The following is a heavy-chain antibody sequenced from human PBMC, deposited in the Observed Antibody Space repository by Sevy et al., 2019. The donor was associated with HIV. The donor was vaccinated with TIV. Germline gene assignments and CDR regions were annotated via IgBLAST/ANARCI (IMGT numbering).Heavy chain of an antibody. CDR3: ARVPNTSARIYYHWFDP. CDR2: INQSGST. V-gene: IGHV4-34*01. Sequence: SETLSLTCAVYGGSFSGYYWSWIRQPPGKGLEWIGEINQSGSTNSNPSLKNRVTISVDTAKNQFSLKLRSVTAADTAVYYCARVPNTSARIYYHWFDPWGQGTLVTVSS. J-gene: IGHJ5*02. CDR1: GGSFSGYY. D-gene: IGHD1-26*01.